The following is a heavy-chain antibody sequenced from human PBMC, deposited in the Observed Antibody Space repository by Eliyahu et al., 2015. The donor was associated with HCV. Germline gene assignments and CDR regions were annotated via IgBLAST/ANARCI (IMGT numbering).Heavy chain of an antibody. V-gene: IGHV3-7*04. J-gene: IGHJ4*02. CDR1: GFRLSNYW. CDR3: SRDSIYNAYDSDLDF. Sequence: EVQLVESGGGFVQPGGSLRLSCTASGFRLSNYWVSWVRQAPGKGLEWVANINXDGSEEYFADSLKGRFTISRDNAKNSVFLQLNSLRGDDTAVYFCSRDSIYNAYDSDLDFWGQGTLVTVSS. D-gene: IGHD5-12*01. CDR2: INXDGSEE.